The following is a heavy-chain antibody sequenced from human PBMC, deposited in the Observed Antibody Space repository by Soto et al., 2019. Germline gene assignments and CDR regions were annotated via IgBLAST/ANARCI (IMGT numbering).Heavy chain of an antibody. CDR2: IYYSGST. J-gene: IGHJ5*02. Sequence: SETLSLTCTVSGGSISSSSYYWGWIRQPPGKGLEWIGSIYYSGSTYYNPPLKSRVTISVDTSKNHFSLKLGSVTAADTALYYCSRRAPEGFDPWGQGTLVTVSS. CDR3: SRRAPEGFDP. CDR1: GGSISSSSYY. V-gene: IGHV4-39*02.